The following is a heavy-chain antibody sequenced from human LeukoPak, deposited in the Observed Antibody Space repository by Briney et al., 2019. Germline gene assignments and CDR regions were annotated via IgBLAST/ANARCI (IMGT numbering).Heavy chain of an antibody. CDR2: ISSSGTTTI. J-gene: IGHJ4*02. CDR1: GFTFSDYY. Sequence: GGSLRLSCAASGFTFSDYYMSWIRQAPGKGLEWLSYISSSGTTTIYSADSVKGRFTISRDNAKNSLYLQMNGLRAEDTAVYYCARRGDYFDYWGQGTLVTVSS. V-gene: IGHV3-11*01. CDR3: ARRGDYFDY.